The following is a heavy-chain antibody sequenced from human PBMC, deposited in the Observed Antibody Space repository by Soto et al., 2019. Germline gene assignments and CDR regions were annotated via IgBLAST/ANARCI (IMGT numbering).Heavy chain of an antibody. CDR2: IKSKIDGGTS. Sequence: EVQLVESGGGLVKPGGSLRLSCGASGFTFSHAWRNWVRQAPGKGLEWVGRIKSKIDGGTSDYAAPVKGRFAISRDDSKDTLFLQMNSLKTEDTAVYVCANMGNCSNVVCSDYYYGMDVGGLGTTVTVSS. V-gene: IGHV3-15*07. CDR1: GFTFSHAW. J-gene: IGHJ6*02. CDR3: ANMGNCSNVVCSDYYYGMDV. D-gene: IGHD2-8*01.